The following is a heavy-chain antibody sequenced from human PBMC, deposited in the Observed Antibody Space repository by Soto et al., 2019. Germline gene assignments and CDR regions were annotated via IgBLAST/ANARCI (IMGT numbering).Heavy chain of an antibody. CDR3: VRGYSSGWYSWFDP. J-gene: IGHJ5*02. Sequence: EVQLVESGGGLVQPGGSLRLSCAASGFTFNNFGMNWVRQAPGKGLEWVSYISSSSSTIYYADSVKGRFTISRDNAKNSLYLQMSSLRAEDTAVYYCVRGYSSGWYSWFDPWGQGTLVTVSS. D-gene: IGHD6-19*01. CDR2: ISSSSSTI. CDR1: GFTFNNFG. V-gene: IGHV3-48*01.